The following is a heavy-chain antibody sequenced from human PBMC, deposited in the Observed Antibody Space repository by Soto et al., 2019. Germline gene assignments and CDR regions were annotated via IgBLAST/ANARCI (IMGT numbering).Heavy chain of an antibody. Sequence: EVQLVESGGGLVQPGGSLRLSCAASGFTFSSYYAHWVRQAPGKGLVWVSRINSDGSIADYADSVKGRFTISRDNAKNTLYRQMTSLRAEDTAVYYCARDLIPQDYGGAYYMDVWGKGTTVTVSS. D-gene: IGHD4-17*01. J-gene: IGHJ6*03. CDR1: GFTFSSYY. V-gene: IGHV3-74*01. CDR2: INSDGSIA. CDR3: ARDLIPQDYGGAYYMDV.